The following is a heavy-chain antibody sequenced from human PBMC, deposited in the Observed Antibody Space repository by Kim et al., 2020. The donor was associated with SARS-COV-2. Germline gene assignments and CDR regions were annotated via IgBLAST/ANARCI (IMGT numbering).Heavy chain of an antibody. D-gene: IGHD3-10*01. CDR3: ARPSITMVRGVISWFDP. J-gene: IGHJ5*02. Sequence: LKSRVTISVDTSKNQFSLKLSSVTAADTAVYYCARPSITMVRGVISWFDPWGQGTLVTVSS. V-gene: IGHV4-39*01.